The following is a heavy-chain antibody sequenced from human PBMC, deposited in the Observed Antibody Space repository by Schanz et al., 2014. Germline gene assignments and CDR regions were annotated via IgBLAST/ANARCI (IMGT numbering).Heavy chain of an antibody. Sequence: EVQLVESGGGLAQPGGSLRLSCAASGFSFSTYAMNWVRQAPGKGLEWVSLISGRGDSTHYADSVKGRFTISRDNSRKTLSLQMNSLRAEDTAVYYCASLYDREYFDYWGQGTLVTVSS. D-gene: IGHD2-8*01. CDR1: GFSFSTYA. CDR3: ASLYDREYFDY. V-gene: IGHV3-23*04. J-gene: IGHJ4*02. CDR2: ISGRGDST.